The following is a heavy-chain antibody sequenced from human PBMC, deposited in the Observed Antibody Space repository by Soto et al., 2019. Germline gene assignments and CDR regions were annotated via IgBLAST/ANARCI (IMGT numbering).Heavy chain of an antibody. CDR1: GFTFSSYG. J-gene: IGHJ6*02. CDR3: AKAFDYGDARYYYYGMDV. Sequence: GGSLRLSCAASGFTFSSYGMHWVRQAPGKGLEWVAVISYDGSNKYYADSVKGRFTISRDNTKNTLYLQMNSLRAEDTAVYYCAKAFDYGDARYYYYGMDVWGQGTTVTVSS. CDR2: ISYDGSNK. D-gene: IGHD4-17*01. V-gene: IGHV3-30*18.